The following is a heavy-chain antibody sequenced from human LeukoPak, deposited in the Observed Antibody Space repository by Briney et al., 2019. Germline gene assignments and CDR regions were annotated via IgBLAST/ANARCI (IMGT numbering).Heavy chain of an antibody. Sequence: QPGGSLRLSCAPSGFSFNTYEVIWARQAPGRGLEWLSYISNGGGTITYADSVKGRFTVSRDSAENALYLQMNNLGVDDTAVYFCAGGPQFTGSFPFWGQGTLVAVSS. D-gene: IGHD1-26*01. V-gene: IGHV3-48*03. CDR1: GFSFNTYE. CDR2: ISNGGGTI. CDR3: AGGPQFTGSFPF. J-gene: IGHJ4*02.